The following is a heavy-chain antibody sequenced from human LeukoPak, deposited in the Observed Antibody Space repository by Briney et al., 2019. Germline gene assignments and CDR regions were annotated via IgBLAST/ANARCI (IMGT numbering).Heavy chain of an antibody. Sequence: SETLSLTCSVSGDSISYFYWSWIRQAAGKGLEWIGRFSGSGTTDYNASLKSRVTISVDTSKNQFSLKLSSVTAADTAVYYCARDRYSGSYYAWNWGQGTLVTVSS. D-gene: IGHD1-26*01. CDR3: ARDRYSGSYYAWN. CDR2: FSGSGTT. J-gene: IGHJ4*02. CDR1: GDSISYFY. V-gene: IGHV4-4*07.